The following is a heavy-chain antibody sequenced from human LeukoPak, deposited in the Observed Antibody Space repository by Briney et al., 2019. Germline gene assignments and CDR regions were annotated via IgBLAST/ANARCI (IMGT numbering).Heavy chain of an antibody. CDR1: GFTFSSYE. J-gene: IGHJ3*02. CDR3: ASPVFGSGSRHAFDI. V-gene: IGHV3-48*03. Sequence: PGGSLRLSCAASGFTFSSYEMNWVRQAPGKGLEWVSYISSSSSTIYYADSVKGRFTISRDNAKNSLYLQMNSLRAEDTAVYYCASPVFGSGSRHAFDIWGQGTMITVSS. D-gene: IGHD3-10*01. CDR2: ISSSSSTI.